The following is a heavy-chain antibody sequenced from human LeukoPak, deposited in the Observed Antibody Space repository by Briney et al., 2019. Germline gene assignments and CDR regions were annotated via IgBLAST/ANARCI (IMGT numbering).Heavy chain of an antibody. Sequence: GGSLRPSCAASGFTFSRYGMHWVRQAPGNGLESVALNSSDGNKEYYADSVKGRFTISRDNSKTTLFLQMNSLRAEDTAVYYCAKDLSGRKGSFDYWGQGTLVTVSS. CDR3: AKDLSGRKGSFDY. J-gene: IGHJ4*02. V-gene: IGHV3-30*18. CDR1: GFTFSRYG. D-gene: IGHD3-10*01. CDR2: NSSDGNKE.